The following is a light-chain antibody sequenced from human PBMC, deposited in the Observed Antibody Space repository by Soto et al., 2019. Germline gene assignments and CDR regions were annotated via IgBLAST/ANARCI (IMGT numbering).Light chain of an antibody. V-gene: IGKV3-15*01. CDR2: GAS. CDR1: QSVSSN. Sequence: EIVMTQSPATLSVSPGERATLSCRASQSVSSNLAWYQQKPGQAPRLLIYGASTRATGIPARFSGSGSGTALTLTISSLQSEDFALYYCQQYKNWPPYTFGQGTKLAIK. CDR3: QQYKNWPPYT. J-gene: IGKJ2*01.